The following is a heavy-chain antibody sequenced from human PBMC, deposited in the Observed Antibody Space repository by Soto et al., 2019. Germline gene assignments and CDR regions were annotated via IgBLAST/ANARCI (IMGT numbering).Heavy chain of an antibody. J-gene: IGHJ4*02. V-gene: IGHV1-18*04. CDR1: GYSFTSYA. CDR2: ISAYSGNT. D-gene: IGHD3-22*01. CDR3: ARVYHSDSSGYRQFDY. Sequence: QVQLVQSGGEVKKPGASVKVSCKASGYSFTSYAITWVRRAPGQGLEWMGWISAYSGNTNYAQKLQGRVIITTDTSTSTAYMELRSLRSDDTAVYYCARVYHSDSSGYRQFDYWGQGTLVTVSS.